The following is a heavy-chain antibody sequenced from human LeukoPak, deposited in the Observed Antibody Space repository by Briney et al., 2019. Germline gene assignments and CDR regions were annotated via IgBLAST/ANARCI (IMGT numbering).Heavy chain of an antibody. Sequence: GRSLRLSCAASGFTFSSYGMHWVRQAPGKGLEWVAVIWDDGSNKYYADSVKGRFTISRDNSKNTLYLQVNSLRAEDTAVYYCARDGNFGYDAFDIWGQGTMVTLSS. J-gene: IGHJ3*02. CDR3: ARDGNFGYDAFDI. CDR2: IWDDGSNK. D-gene: IGHD3-10*01. CDR1: GFTFSSYG. V-gene: IGHV3-33*01.